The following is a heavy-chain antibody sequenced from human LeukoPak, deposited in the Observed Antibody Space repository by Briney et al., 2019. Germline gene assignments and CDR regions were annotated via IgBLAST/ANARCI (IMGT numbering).Heavy chain of an antibody. Sequence: SVKVSCKASGGTFSSYAISWVRQAPGQGLEWMGGIIPIFGTANYAQKFQGRVTITTDESTSTAYMELSSLRSEDTAVYYCARQGIAARAEFDYWGQGTLVTISS. CDR1: GGTFSSYA. D-gene: IGHD6-6*01. J-gene: IGHJ4*02. V-gene: IGHV1-69*05. CDR2: IIPIFGTA. CDR3: ARQGIAARAEFDY.